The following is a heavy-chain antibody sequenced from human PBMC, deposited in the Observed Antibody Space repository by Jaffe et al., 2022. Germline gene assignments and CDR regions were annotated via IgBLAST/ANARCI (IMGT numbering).Heavy chain of an antibody. CDR3: ARDKGLSDAFDF. CDR2: IYTSGST. J-gene: IGHJ3*01. CDR1: GGSISSGSYY. D-gene: IGHD3-10*01. Sequence: QVQLQESGPGLVKPSQTLSLTCTVSGGSISSGSYYWSWIRQPAGKGLEWIGRIYTSGSTNYNPSLKSRVTISVDTSKNQFSLKLSSVTAADTAVYYCARDKGLSDAFDFWGQGTMVTVSS. V-gene: IGHV4-61*02.